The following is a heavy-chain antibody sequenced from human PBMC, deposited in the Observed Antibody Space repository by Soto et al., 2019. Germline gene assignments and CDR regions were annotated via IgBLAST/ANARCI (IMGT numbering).Heavy chain of an antibody. D-gene: IGHD3-3*01. V-gene: IGHV3-7*01. CDR1: GFTFSSYW. CDR3: ARDMRTPHTYYDFWSGPLGYAFDI. J-gene: IGHJ3*02. CDR2: IKQDGSEK. Sequence: GGSLRLSCAAAGFTFSSYWMSWVRQAPGKGLEWVANIKQDGSEKYYVDSVKGRFTISRDNAKNSLYLQMNSLRAEDTAVYYCARDMRTPHTYYDFWSGPLGYAFDIWGQGTMVTVSS.